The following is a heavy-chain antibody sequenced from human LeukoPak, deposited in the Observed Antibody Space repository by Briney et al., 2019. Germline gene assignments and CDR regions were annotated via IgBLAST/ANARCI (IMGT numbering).Heavy chain of an antibody. J-gene: IGHJ4*02. CDR3: ARVTNYYDSSGYFH. D-gene: IGHD3-22*01. CDR1: GYTFTGYY. CDR2: INPNSGGT. Sequence: ASVKVSCKASGYTFTGYYMHWVRQAPGQGLEWMGWINPNSGGTNYAQKFRGRVTMTRDTSISTAYMELSRLRSDDTAVYYCARVTNYYDSSGYFHWGQGTLVTVSS. V-gene: IGHV1-2*02.